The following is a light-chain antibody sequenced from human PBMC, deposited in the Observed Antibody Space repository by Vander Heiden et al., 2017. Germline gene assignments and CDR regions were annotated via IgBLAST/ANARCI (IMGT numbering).Light chain of an antibody. Sequence: DLPLTPSPSSLSASGGDRVTITCRASQGISNYLAWYQQRPGKVPKLLIYAASTLQSGVPSRFSGSGSGTDFTLTISSLQPEDVASYYCQKYNSAPLTFGGGTKVEIK. CDR3: QKYNSAPLT. CDR2: AAS. V-gene: IGKV1-27*01. J-gene: IGKJ4*01. CDR1: QGISNY.